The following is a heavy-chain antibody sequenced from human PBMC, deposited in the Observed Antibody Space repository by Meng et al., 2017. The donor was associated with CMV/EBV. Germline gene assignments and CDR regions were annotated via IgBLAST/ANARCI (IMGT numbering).Heavy chain of an antibody. CDR1: GYTFTSYG. D-gene: IGHD5-12*01. CDR2: ISAYNGNT. J-gene: IGHJ4*02. CDR3: ARGGASSGYDLIDY. Sequence: QVWWGQSGGGVKKPGDSVKVSCKASGYTFTSYGISWVRQAPGQGLEWMGWISAYNGNTNYAQKLQGRVTMTTDTSTSTAYMELRSLRSDDTAVYYCARGGASSGYDLIDYWGQGTLVTVSS. V-gene: IGHV1-18*01.